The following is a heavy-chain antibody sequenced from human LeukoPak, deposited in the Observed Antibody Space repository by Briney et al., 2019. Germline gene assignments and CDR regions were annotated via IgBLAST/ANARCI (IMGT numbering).Heavy chain of an antibody. Sequence: GGSLRLSCAASGFSFRNSWMSWVRQAPGKGLEWVSYISNSGSTIYYADSVKGRFTISRDNSKNTLYLQMNSLRAEDTAVYYCARDSSGYYYYYGMDVWGQGTTVTVSS. CDR1: GFSFRNSW. V-gene: IGHV3-48*01. D-gene: IGHD3-22*01. CDR2: ISNSGSTI. CDR3: ARDSSGYYYYYGMDV. J-gene: IGHJ6*02.